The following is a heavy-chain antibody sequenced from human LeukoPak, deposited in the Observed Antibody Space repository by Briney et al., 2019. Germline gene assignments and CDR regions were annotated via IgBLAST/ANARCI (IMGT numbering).Heavy chain of an antibody. D-gene: IGHD5-18*01. Sequence: GGSLRLSCAASGFTFSSYSMNWVRQAPGKGLEWVSYISSSSSTIYYADSVKGRFTISRDSAKNSLYLQMNSLRDEDTAVYYCARGLTWIQLWYDYWGQGTLVTVSS. CDR1: GFTFSSYS. CDR3: ARGLTWIQLWYDY. CDR2: ISSSSSTI. J-gene: IGHJ4*02. V-gene: IGHV3-48*02.